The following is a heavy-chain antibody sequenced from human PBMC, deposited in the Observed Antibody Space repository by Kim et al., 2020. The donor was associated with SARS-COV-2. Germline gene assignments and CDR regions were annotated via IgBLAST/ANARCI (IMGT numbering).Heavy chain of an antibody. J-gene: IGHJ4*02. Sequence: ASVKVSCKASFTFTSYAIHWLRQAPGQRLEWMGWIHPDNGHTKYSEKLQGRVTITSDTSASTAYMEVSSLRSEDTAVYFCARGQMTTNRPLDSWGQGTLV. CDR1: FTFTSYA. V-gene: IGHV1-3*01. CDR3: ARGQMTTNRPLDS. CDR2: IHPDNGHT. D-gene: IGHD4-4*01.